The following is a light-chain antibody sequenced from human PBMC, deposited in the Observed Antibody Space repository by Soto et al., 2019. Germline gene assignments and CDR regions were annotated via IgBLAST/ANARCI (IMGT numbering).Light chain of an antibody. CDR3: QQAKSFPLT. V-gene: IGKV1D-12*01. CDR2: AAS. CDR1: QGLTSW. J-gene: IGKJ4*01. Sequence: DIQMTQSPSSVSASVGDRVTITCRASQGLTSWLAWYQQKPGKAPKLLIYAASILQRGVPSRFSGSGSATDFTLTINDLQPEDFATSFCQQAKSFPLTFGGGTKVQIK.